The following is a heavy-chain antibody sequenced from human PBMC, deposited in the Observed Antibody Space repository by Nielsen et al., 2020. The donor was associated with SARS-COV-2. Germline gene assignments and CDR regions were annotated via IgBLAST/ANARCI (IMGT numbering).Heavy chain of an antibody. V-gene: IGHV3-21*01. CDR3: ASTEAVAREFDY. J-gene: IGHJ4*02. Sequence: WIRQPPGKGLEWVSSISSTGNYIYYADSVKGRFTISRDNAKNSLYLQMNSLRAEDTAVYYCASTEAVAREFDYWGQGTLVTVSS. D-gene: IGHD6-19*01. CDR2: ISSTGNYI.